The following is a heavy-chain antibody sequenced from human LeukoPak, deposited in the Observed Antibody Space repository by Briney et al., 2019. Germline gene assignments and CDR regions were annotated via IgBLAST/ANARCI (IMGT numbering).Heavy chain of an antibody. J-gene: IGHJ5*02. V-gene: IGHV4-4*07. Sequence: SETRSLTCTLSAGSLSSYYCSWVRHPAGKGLEWIGRIYASGSTNYNPSLKSRVTMSVDTPKNQFSLKLSSVTAADTAVYYCARGAAGGLSWFDPWGQGTLVTVSS. CDR2: IYASGST. D-gene: IGHD6-13*01. CDR3: ARGAAGGLSWFDP. CDR1: AGSLSSYY.